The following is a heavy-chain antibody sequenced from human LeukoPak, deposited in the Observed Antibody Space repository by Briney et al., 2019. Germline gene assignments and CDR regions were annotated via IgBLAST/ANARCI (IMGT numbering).Heavy chain of an antibody. CDR2: IYSEGIY. D-gene: IGHD2/OR15-2a*01. CDR3: GSSEVGTTTSTIYDF. Sequence: SETLSLTCKVSGGSVNDHRWSWIRHTAGKGLEWIGRIYSEGIYNYNPSLESRLTMSVDTSMNQFSLRLNSVTAADTAVYYCGSSEVGTTTSTIYDFWGRGTLVTVSS. CDR1: GGSVNDHR. V-gene: IGHV4-4*07. J-gene: IGHJ4*02.